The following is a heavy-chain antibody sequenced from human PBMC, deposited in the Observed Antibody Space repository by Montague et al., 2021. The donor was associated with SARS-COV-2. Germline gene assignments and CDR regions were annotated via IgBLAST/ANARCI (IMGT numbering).Heavy chain of an antibody. Sequence: SLRLSCAASGFTFTTYAMHWVRQAPGKGLEWVSIIYSDGSSTYYADSVKGRFTISRDNSKNTLYLQMNSLRAEDTAVYSCTKGGRNFYELDGFDSWGQGTPVTVSS. CDR3: TKGGRNFYELDGFDS. J-gene: IGHJ4*02. CDR1: GFTFTTYA. V-gene: IGHV3-23*03. CDR2: IYSDGSST. D-gene: IGHD3-3*01.